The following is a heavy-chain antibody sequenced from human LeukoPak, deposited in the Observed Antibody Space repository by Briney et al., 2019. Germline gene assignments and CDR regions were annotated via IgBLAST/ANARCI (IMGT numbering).Heavy chain of an antibody. CDR2: IYGDVTT. V-gene: IGHV3-66*02. J-gene: IGHJ4*02. D-gene: IGHD6-13*01. CDR1: GFTVSSMY. CDR3: ASSIAGYSSSWYY. Sequence: GGSLRLSCAASGFTVSSMYMTWVRQAPGKGLEWVSVIYGDVTTSYADSVKGRFTISRDNSKNMVYLQMNSLRAEDTAVYYCASSIAGYSSSWYYWGQGTLVTVSS.